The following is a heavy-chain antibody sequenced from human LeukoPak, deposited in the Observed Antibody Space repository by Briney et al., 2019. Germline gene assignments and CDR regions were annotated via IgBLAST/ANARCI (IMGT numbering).Heavy chain of an antibody. CDR3: ARDRGYDYYDSSGYSNEVDY. D-gene: IGHD3-22*01. CDR1: GFTFSTYG. V-gene: IGHV3-30*03. J-gene: IGHJ4*02. Sequence: GRSLRLSCAASGFTFSTYGMHWVRQAPGKGLEWVAVISYDGSNKYYADSVKGRFTISRDNSKNTLYLQMNSLRAEDTAVYYCARDRGYDYYDSSGYSNEVDYWGQGTLVTVSS. CDR2: ISYDGSNK.